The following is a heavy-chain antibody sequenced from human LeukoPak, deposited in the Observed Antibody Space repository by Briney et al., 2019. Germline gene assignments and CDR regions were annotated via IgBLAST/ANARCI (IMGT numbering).Heavy chain of an antibody. CDR2: INPNSGGT. Sequence: GASVKVSCKASGYTFTGYYMHWVRQAPGQGLEWMGRINPNSGGTNYAQKIQGRVTMTRDTSISTAYMELSRLRSDDTAVYYCARDGALITIFGVVIGRFDPWGQGTLVTVSS. CDR1: GYTFTGYY. V-gene: IGHV1-2*06. CDR3: ARDGALITIFGVVIGRFDP. D-gene: IGHD3-3*01. J-gene: IGHJ5*02.